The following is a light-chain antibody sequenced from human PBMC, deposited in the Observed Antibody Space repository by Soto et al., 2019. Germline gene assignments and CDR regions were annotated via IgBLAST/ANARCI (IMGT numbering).Light chain of an antibody. CDR3: SSYTSSKPYV. CDR2: DVS. Sequence: QSVLAQPASVSGSPGQSITISCTGTSSDVGGYDFVSWYQQHPGKAPKLTISDVSNRPSGGSNRFSGSKSGNTASLTISGLQAEDEADYSCSSYTSSKPYVFVPGTKLTVL. J-gene: IGLJ1*01. V-gene: IGLV2-14*01. CDR1: SSDVGGYDF.